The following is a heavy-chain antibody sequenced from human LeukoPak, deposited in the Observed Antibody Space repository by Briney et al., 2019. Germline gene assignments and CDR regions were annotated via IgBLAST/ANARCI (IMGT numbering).Heavy chain of an antibody. CDR3: SGQPAVIDLDF. CDR2: IKPDGSGK. D-gene: IGHD2/OR15-2a*01. J-gene: IGHJ4*02. Sequence: PGGSLRLSCAASGFSFSSYWMTWVRQVPGKGLEWVANIKPDGSGKHYVDSVKGRFTISRDNAKSSLYLQMDSLRVEDTAVYYCSGQPAVIDLDFWGQGDLVTVSS. V-gene: IGHV3-7*01. CDR1: GFSFSSYW.